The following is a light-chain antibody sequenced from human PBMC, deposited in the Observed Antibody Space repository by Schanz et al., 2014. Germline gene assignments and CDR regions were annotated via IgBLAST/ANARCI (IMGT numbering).Light chain of an antibody. Sequence: EIVMTQSPATLSVSPGERATLSCRASHSVSSYLAWYQQKPGQAPRLLIYGASTRATGIPARFSGSGSGTEFTLTISSLQSEDFAVYYCQHYHSWPYTFGQGSKLDIK. CDR3: QHYHSWPYT. CDR2: GAS. V-gene: IGKV3-15*01. CDR1: HSVSSY. J-gene: IGKJ2*01.